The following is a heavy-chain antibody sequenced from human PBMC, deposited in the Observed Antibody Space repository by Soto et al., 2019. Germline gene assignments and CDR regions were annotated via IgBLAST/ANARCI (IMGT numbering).Heavy chain of an antibody. D-gene: IGHD1-26*01. Sequence: QVQLQESGPGLVKPSETLSLTCTVSGGSISSYYWSWIRQPPGKGLEWIGYIYYSGSTNYNPSLTSRVTISVDTSKNQFSLKLSSVTAADTAVYYCARSGGSGSYGYWGQGTLVTVSS. J-gene: IGHJ4*02. CDR3: ARSGGSGSYGY. CDR2: IYYSGST. CDR1: GGSISSYY. V-gene: IGHV4-59*01.